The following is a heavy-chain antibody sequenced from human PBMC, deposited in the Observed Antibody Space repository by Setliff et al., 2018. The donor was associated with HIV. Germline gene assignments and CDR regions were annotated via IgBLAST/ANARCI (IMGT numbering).Heavy chain of an antibody. CDR2: INPKNRST. CDR3: TRNLYYYASGFHFGVY. CDR1: GYTFTTYH. Sequence: ASVKVSCKASGYTFTTYHMHWLRQAPGQGLEWMGIINPKNRSTTYAQRFQDRVTMTSDTSTNTFYMELSSLTSEDTAVHYCTRNLYYYASGFHFGVYWCRGTPVTVSS. D-gene: IGHD3-10*01. V-gene: IGHV1-46*01. J-gene: IGHJ4*02.